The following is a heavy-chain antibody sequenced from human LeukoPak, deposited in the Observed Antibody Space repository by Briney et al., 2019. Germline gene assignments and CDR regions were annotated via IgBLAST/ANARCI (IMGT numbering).Heavy chain of an antibody. J-gene: IGHJ3*02. D-gene: IGHD6-13*01. Sequence: RASVKVSCKASGGTFSSYAISWVRQAPGQGLEWMGRIIPILGIANYAQKFQGRVTITADKSTSTAYMELSSLRSEDTAVYYCARAALAAAGIPDIWGQGTMVTVSS. CDR2: IIPILGIA. V-gene: IGHV1-69*04. CDR1: GGTFSSYA. CDR3: ARAALAAAGIPDI.